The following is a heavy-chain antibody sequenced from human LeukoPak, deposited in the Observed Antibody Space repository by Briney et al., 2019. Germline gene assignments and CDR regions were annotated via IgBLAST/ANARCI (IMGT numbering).Heavy chain of an antibody. CDR3: ARDRFYYDSSGYFVDY. CDR2: IWYDGSNK. CDR1: EFTFSSYG. J-gene: IGHJ4*02. D-gene: IGHD3-22*01. V-gene: IGHV3-33*01. Sequence: PGGSLRLSCAASEFTFSSYGMHWVRQAPGKGLEWVAVIWYDGSNKYYADSVKGRFTISRDNSKNTLYLQMNSLRAEDTAVYYCARDRFYYDSSGYFVDYWGQGTLVTVSS.